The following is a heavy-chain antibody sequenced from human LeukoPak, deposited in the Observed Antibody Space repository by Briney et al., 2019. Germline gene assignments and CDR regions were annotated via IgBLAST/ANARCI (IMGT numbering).Heavy chain of an antibody. V-gene: IGHV3-21*01. D-gene: IGHD3-10*01. CDR1: GFTFSSYS. J-gene: IGHJ4*02. CDR3: ARDPSTKPGRGASDY. Sequence: GGSLRLSCAASGFTFSSYSMIWVRQAPGKGLEWVSSISSSSSYIYYADSVKGRFTISRDNAKNSLYLQMNSPRAEDKAVYYCARDPSTKPGRGASDYWGQGTLVTVSS. CDR2: ISSSSSYI.